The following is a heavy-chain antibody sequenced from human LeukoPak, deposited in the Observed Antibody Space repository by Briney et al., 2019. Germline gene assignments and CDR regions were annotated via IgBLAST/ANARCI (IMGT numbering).Heavy chain of an antibody. CDR2: ISGSGGST. CDR3: AKDRGVTVYDY. D-gene: IGHD5-18*01. Sequence: GGSLRLSCAASGFTFSSYAMSWVRQAPRKGLEWVSAISGSGGSTYYAASVKGRFTISRDNSKNTLYLQMNSLRAEDTAVYYCAKDRGVTVYDYWGQGTLVTVSS. J-gene: IGHJ4*02. CDR1: GFTFSSYA. V-gene: IGHV3-23*01.